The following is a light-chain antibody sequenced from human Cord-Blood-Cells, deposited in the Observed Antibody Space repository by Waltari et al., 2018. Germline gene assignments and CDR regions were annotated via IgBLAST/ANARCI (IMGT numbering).Light chain of an antibody. Sequence: QSVLTQPPSVSGAPGQRVTISCTWSSSNIGAGYDVHWYQQLPGTAPKLLIYGNSNRPSGVPDRFSGSKSGTSASLAITGLQAEDEADYYCQSYDSSLSWVFGGGTKLTVL. CDR2: GNS. CDR3: QSYDSSLSWV. CDR1: SSNIGAGYD. V-gene: IGLV1-40*01. J-gene: IGLJ2*01.